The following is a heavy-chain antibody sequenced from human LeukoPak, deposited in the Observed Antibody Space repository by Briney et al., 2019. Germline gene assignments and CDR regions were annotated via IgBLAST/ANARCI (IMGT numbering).Heavy chain of an antibody. CDR1: GGSISSYY. CDR3: AASYDSSGYYPFQH. Sequence: SETLSLTCTVSGGSISSYYWSWIRQPPGKGLEWIGYIYYSGSTNYNPSLKSRVTISVDTSKNQFSLKLSSVTAADTAVYYCAASYDSSGYYPFQHWGKGTLVTVSS. V-gene: IGHV4-59*01. J-gene: IGHJ1*01. D-gene: IGHD3-22*01. CDR2: IYYSGST.